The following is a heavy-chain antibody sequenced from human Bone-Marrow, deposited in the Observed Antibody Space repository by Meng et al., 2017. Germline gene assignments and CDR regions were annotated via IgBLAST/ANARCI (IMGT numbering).Heavy chain of an antibody. CDR2: IKSNSDGGTT. D-gene: IGHD6-13*01. V-gene: IGHV3-15*01. CDR3: ATGAAAADH. CDR1: GFTFSNAW. Sequence: VRLVGSGGGVVKPGGSLRLSCAASGFTFSNAWMSWVRQAPGKGLEWVGRIKSNSDGGTTDYAAPVKGRFTISRDDSKNTLYLQMNSLITEDTAVYFCATGAAAADHWGQGTLVTVSS. J-gene: IGHJ4*02.